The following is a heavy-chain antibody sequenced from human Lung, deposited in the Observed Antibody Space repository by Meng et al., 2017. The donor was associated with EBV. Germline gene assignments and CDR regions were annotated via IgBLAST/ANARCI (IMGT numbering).Heavy chain of an antibody. CDR2: INHGGST. CDR3: ARGVSDTAMVPYYFDY. J-gene: IGHJ4*02. Sequence: VQLQESGPGLVKPSQTLSLTCTVYGGSFRTYYGSWLRQSPGKGLAWIGEINHGGSTNYNPSLKSRVTISVDKSKNQFSLKLSSVTAADTAVYYCARGVSDTAMVPYYFDYWGQGTLVTVSS. V-gene: IGHV4-34*09. D-gene: IGHD5-18*01. CDR1: GGSFRTYY.